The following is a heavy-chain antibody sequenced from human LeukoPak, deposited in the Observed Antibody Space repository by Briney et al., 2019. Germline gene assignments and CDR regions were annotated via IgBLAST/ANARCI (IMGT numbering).Heavy chain of an antibody. J-gene: IGHJ4*02. D-gene: IGHD5-18*01. CDR2: ISGSGGST. CDR3: ARDPGRGYSPHY. Sequence: PGGSLRLSCAASGFTFSSYAMSWVRQAPGKGLEWVSAISGSGGSTYYADSVKGRFTISRDNAKNSLYLQMNSLRAEDTAVYYCARDPGRGYSPHYWGQGTLVTVSS. CDR1: GFTFSSYA. V-gene: IGHV3-23*01.